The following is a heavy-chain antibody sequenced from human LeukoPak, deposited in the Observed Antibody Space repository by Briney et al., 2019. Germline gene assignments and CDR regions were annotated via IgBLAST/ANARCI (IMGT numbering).Heavy chain of an antibody. J-gene: IGHJ4*02. CDR2: INGDGSTT. Sequence: GGSLRLSCAASGFTFSRYWMHWVRQAPGKGLVWVSRINGDGSTTTYADSVKGRFTISRDNAKNTLYLQMNSLRAEDTALYYCVRDRAVTGTEDFYFGYWGQGTLVTVSS. CDR1: GFTFSRYW. D-gene: IGHD1-1*01. V-gene: IGHV3-74*01. CDR3: VRDRAVTGTEDFYFGY.